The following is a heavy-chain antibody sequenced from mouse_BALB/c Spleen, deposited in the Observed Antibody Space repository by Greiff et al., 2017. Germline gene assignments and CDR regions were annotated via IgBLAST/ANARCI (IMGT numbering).Heavy chain of an antibody. J-gene: IGHJ3*01. V-gene: IGHV1-77*01. Sequence: QVHVKQSGAELARPGASVKLSCKASGYTFTDYYINWVKQRTGQGLEWIGEIYPGSGNTYYNEKFKGKATLTADKSSSTAYMQLSSLTSEDSAVYFCARGGLLAWFAYWGQGTLVTVSA. CDR1: GYTFTDYY. CDR2: IYPGSGNT. D-gene: IGHD2-3*01. CDR3: ARGGLLAWFAY.